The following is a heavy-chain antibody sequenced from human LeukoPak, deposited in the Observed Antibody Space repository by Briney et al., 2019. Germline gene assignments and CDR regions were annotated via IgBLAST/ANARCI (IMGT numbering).Heavy chain of an antibody. Sequence: GGSLRLSCAASGFTFSSYAMSWVRQAPGKGLEWVSAISGSGGSTYYADSVEGRFTISRDNSKNTLYLQMNSLRVEDTAVYYCAKDRSDSSRWYAGSHWGQGTLVTVSS. CDR3: AKDRSDSSRWYAGSH. D-gene: IGHD6-13*01. J-gene: IGHJ4*02. CDR1: GFTFSSYA. V-gene: IGHV3-23*01. CDR2: ISGSGGST.